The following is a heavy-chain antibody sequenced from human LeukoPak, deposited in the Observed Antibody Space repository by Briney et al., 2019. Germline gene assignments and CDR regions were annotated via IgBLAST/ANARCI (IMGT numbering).Heavy chain of an antibody. Sequence: ASVKVSCKASGYTFTSYYMHWVRQAPGQGLEWMGIINPSGGSTSYAQKFQGRVTMTRDTSTSTAYMELSSLRSEDTAVYYCARDIGYYDILTAMGILNYGMDVWGQGTTVTVSS. CDR1: GYTFTSYY. CDR3: ARDIGYYDILTAMGILNYGMDV. CDR2: INPSGGST. D-gene: IGHD3-9*01. V-gene: IGHV1-46*01. J-gene: IGHJ6*02.